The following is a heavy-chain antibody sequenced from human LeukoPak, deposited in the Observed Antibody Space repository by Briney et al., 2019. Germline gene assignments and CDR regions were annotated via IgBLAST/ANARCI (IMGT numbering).Heavy chain of an antibody. CDR2: IYYNGNT. D-gene: IGHD4-17*01. CDR3: ARTDDYGVQRHDY. J-gene: IGHJ4*02. V-gene: IGHV4-31*03. Sequence: PSETLSLTCTVSGGSVSSGGYYLTWIRQHSGEGLEWIGYIYYNGNTYYNPSLKSRVTISGETSKNQFSLRLSSVTAADTAVYYCARTDDYGVQRHDYWGQGTLVTVSS. CDR1: GGSVSSGGYY.